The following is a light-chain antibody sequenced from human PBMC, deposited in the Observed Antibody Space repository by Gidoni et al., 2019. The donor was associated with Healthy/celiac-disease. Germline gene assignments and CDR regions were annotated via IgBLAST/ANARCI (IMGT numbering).Light chain of an antibody. CDR3: QQSYHTPFT. J-gene: IGKJ3*01. CDR2: AAS. Sequence: DIQMTQSPSSLSASVGDRVTITCRASQTISTYLNWYQQKPGKAPKLLIYAASSLRSGVPSRFSGRGSGTDFTLTISSLQPEDFATYYCQQSYHTPFTFGPGTTVDIK. CDR1: QTISTY. V-gene: IGKV1-39*01.